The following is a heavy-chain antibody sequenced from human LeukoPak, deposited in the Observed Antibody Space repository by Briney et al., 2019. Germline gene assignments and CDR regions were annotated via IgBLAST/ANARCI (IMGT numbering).Heavy chain of an antibody. Sequence: AASVKVSCKASGYTFTGYYFHWVRQAPGQGLEWMGWINPNTAGTNYAQKFLGGVTLTWDTSISTAYMELNRLTSDDTAVYYRATSAGDYRAGHYYYMGVWGKGTSVTVSS. CDR2: INPNTAGT. D-gene: IGHD4-11*01. CDR1: GYTFTGYY. J-gene: IGHJ6*03. V-gene: IGHV1-2*02. CDR3: ATSAGDYRAGHYYYMGV.